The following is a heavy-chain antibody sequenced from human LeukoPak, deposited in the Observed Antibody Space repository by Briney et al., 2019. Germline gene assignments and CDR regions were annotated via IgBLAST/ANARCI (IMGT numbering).Heavy chain of an antibody. D-gene: IGHD6-13*01. CDR2: IYYSGSI. J-gene: IGHJ4*02. Sequence: SETLSLTCTVSGGSISSGDYYWSWIRQPPGKGLEWIGYIYYSGSIYYNPSLKSRVTISVDTSKNQFSLKLSSVTAADTAVYYCARLYSSSLGRVFDYWGQGTLVTVSS. CDR1: GGSISSGDYY. CDR3: ARLYSSSLGRVFDY. V-gene: IGHV4-30-4*02.